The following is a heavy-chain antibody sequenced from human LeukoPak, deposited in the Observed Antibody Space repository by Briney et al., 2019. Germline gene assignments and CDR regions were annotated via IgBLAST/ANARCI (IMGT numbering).Heavy chain of an antibody. CDR3: SQGQYTGAFDI. Sequence: GASVKFSCKASGGTFSSYAISWVRQAPGQGLEWMGRIIPILGIANYAQKFQGRVTITADKSTSTAYMELSSLRSEDTAVYYCSQGQYTGAFDIWGQGTMVTVSS. V-gene: IGHV1-69*04. J-gene: IGHJ3*02. CDR2: IIPILGIA. D-gene: IGHD1-1*01. CDR1: GGTFSSYA.